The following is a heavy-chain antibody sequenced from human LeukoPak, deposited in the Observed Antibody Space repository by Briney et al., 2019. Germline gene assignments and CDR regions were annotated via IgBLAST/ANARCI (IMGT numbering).Heavy chain of an antibody. J-gene: IGHJ3*02. Sequence: GGSLRLSCAASGFIFSPYAMSWVRQAPGKGLEWVAGIAGGDDRFYADSVKGRFSISRDNSKNTLYLQMNSLRAEDTAVYYCANPISSGWSTDAFDIWGQGTMVTVSS. CDR3: ANPISSGWSTDAFDI. V-gene: IGHV3-23*01. CDR2: IAGGDDR. CDR1: GFIFSPYA. D-gene: IGHD6-19*01.